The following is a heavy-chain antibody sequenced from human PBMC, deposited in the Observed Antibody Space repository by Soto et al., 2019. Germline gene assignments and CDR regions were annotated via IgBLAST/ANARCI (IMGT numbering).Heavy chain of an antibody. CDR2: INPNSGGT. D-gene: IGHD6-13*01. CDR3: ARDLGYNSSWYGTGVYYGMDV. J-gene: IGHJ6*02. Sequence: GASVKVSCKASGYTFTGYYMHWVRQAPGQGLEWMGWINPNSGGTNYAQKFQGWVTMTRDTSISTAYMELSRLRSDDTAVYYCARDLGYNSSWYGTGVYYGMDVWGQGTTVTVSS. CDR1: GYTFTGYY. V-gene: IGHV1-2*04.